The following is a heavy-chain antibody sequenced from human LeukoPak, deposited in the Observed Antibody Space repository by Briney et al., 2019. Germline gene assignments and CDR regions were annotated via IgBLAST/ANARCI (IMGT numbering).Heavy chain of an antibody. CDR3: ARDRGGDCYLIPQFDL. D-gene: IGHD2-21*02. J-gene: IGHJ2*01. V-gene: IGHV4-4*07. CDR2: IYTSGST. Sequence: SETLSLTYTVSGGSISNYYWSWIRQPAGKGLEWIGRIYTSGSTNYNPSLKSRVTMSVDTSKNQFSLKLSSVTAVDTAVYYCARDRGGDCYLIPQFDLWGRGTLVTVSS. CDR1: GGSISNYY.